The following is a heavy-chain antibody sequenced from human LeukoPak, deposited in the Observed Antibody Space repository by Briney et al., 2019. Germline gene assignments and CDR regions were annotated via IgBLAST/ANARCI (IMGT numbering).Heavy chain of an antibody. CDR2: IYYSGST. Sequence: ETLSLTCTVSGGSISSSSYYWGWIRQPPGKGLEWIGSIYYSGSTYYNPSLKSRVTISVDTSKNQFSLKLSSVTAADTAVYYCARGVDSSSSVSWFDPWGQGTLVTVSS. D-gene: IGHD6-6*01. V-gene: IGHV4-39*01. J-gene: IGHJ5*02. CDR1: GGSISSSSYY. CDR3: ARGVDSSSSVSWFDP.